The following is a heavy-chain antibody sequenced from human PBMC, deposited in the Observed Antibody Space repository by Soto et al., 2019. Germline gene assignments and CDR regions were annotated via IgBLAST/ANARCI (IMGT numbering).Heavy chain of an antibody. V-gene: IGHV1-2*02. CDR1: GYTYTGYY. J-gene: IGHJ4*02. D-gene: IGHD6-6*01. CDR3: ARGVAARRRIDY. Sequence: ASVKVSCKASGYTYTGYYMHWVRQAPGQGLEWMGWINPNSGGTNYAQKFQGRVTMTRDTSISTAYMELSRLRSDDTAVYYCARGVAARRRIDYWGQGTLVTVSS. CDR2: INPNSGGT.